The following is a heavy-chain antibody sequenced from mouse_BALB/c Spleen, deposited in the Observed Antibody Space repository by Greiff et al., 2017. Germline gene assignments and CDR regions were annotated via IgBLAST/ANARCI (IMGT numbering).Heavy chain of an antibody. D-gene: IGHD2-4*01. J-gene: IGHJ4*01. Sequence: VQLKESGGDLVKPGGSLKLSCAASGFTFSSYGMSWVRQTPDKRLEWVATISSGGSYTYYPDSVKGRFTISRDNAKNTLYLQMSSLKSEDTAMYYCARQGDYDGEMDYWGQGTSVTVSS. CDR1: GFTFSSYG. V-gene: IGHV5-6*01. CDR2: ISSGGSYT. CDR3: ARQGDYDGEMDY.